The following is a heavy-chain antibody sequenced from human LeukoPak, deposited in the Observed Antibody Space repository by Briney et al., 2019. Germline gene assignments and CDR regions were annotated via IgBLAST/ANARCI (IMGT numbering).Heavy chain of an antibody. J-gene: IGHJ4*02. CDR1: GFSFSSYA. V-gene: IGHV3-23*01. CDR3: ARGGLRFDY. CDR2: ISGSGGST. Sequence: GGSLRLSCAASGFSFSSYAMSWVRQAPGKGLEWVSAISGSGGSTYYADSVKGRFTISRDNAKNSLYLQMNSLRAEDTAVYYCARGGLRFDYWGQGTLVTVSS. D-gene: IGHD4-17*01.